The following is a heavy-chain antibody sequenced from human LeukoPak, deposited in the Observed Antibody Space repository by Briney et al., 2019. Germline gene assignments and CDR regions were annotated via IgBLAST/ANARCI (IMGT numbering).Heavy chain of an antibody. V-gene: IGHV4-34*01. J-gene: IGHJ4*02. Sequence: QASETLSLTCAVYGGSFSGYYWSWIRQPPGKGLEWIGGINHSGSTNYNPSLKSRVTISVDTSKNQFSLKLSSVTAADTAVYYCARAIVVVPAAIFRAAVFDYWGQGTLVTVSS. CDR3: ARAIVVVPAAIFRAAVFDY. D-gene: IGHD2-2*01. CDR1: GGSFSGYY. CDR2: INHSGST.